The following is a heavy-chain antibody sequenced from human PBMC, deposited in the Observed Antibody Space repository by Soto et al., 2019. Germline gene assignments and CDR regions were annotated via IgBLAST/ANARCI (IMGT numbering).Heavy chain of an antibody. CDR2: IYSSDSDT. CDR1: GYNFAGYW. CDR3: ARGGVSTRTFDY. Sequence: AGESLKISGNGSGYNFAGYWIAWVRQMPGKGLELMGIIYSSDSDTRYRPSFQGQVTISADKSISSAYLQWSSLRASDTAMYYCARGGVSTRTFDYWGQGTPVTVSS. D-gene: IGHD3-3*01. V-gene: IGHV5-51*01. J-gene: IGHJ4*02.